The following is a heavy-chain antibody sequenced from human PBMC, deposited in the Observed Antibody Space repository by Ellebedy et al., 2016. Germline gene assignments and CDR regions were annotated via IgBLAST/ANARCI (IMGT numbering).Heavy chain of an antibody. V-gene: IGHV1-69*04. CDR3: ASSEVWGGNSPDWFDP. D-gene: IGHD4-23*01. CDR1: GGTFSSYA. Sequence: ASVKVSCKASGGTFSSYAISCVRQAPGQGLEWMGMIIPILGIANYAQKFQGRVTITADKSTSTAYMELSSLRSEDTAVYYCASSEVWGGNSPDWFDPWGQGTLVTVSS. J-gene: IGHJ5*02. CDR2: IIPILGIA.